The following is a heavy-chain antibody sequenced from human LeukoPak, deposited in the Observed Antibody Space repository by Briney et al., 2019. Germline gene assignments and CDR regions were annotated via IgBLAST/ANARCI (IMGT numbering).Heavy chain of an antibody. CDR1: GGSISDNY. J-gene: IGHJ4*02. CDR2: AYYSGHT. Sequence: PSETLSLTCTVSGGSISDNYWSWIRQPPGKGLEWIGYAYYSGHTNYNSSLKSRVTISVDTSKNQFSLKLNSVTATDTAVYYCARHSGSYYDNYDYWGQGTLVTVSS. V-gene: IGHV4-59*08. CDR3: ARHSGSYYDNYDY. D-gene: IGHD1-26*01.